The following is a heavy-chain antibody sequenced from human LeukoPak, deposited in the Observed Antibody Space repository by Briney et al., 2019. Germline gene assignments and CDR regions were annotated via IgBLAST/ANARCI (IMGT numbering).Heavy chain of an antibody. V-gene: IGHV3-23*01. CDR3: ATPPYYYDSSSPFEY. J-gene: IGHJ4*02. Sequence: GGSLRLFCGASGFPFRCYAMSWVRQAPGQGVEGVSAIGGSGGSTYYAVAVKFRITISRDNSKHSLYLKMNSLRAEDTAVYDCATPPYYYDSSSPFEYWGQGTLVTVSS. CDR1: GFPFRCYA. D-gene: IGHD3-22*01. CDR2: IGGSGGST.